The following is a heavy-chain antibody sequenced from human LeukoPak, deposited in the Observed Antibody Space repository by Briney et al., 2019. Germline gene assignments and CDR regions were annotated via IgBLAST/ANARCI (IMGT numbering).Heavy chain of an antibody. CDR3: ARALIGYYFDY. CDR1: GFTFSSYS. CDR2: ISSSSSYI. V-gene: IGHV3-21*06. J-gene: IGHJ4*02. Sequence: GGSLRLSCAASGFTFSSYSMNWVRQAPGKGLEWVSSISSSSSYIHYADSVKGRFTISRDNSKNSLYLQMNSLRAEDTAVYYCARALIGYYFDYWGQGTLVTVSS. D-gene: IGHD2-8*01.